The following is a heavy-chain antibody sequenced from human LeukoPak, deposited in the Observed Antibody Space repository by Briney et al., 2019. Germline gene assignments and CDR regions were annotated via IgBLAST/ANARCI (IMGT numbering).Heavy chain of an antibody. J-gene: IGHJ3*01. V-gene: IGHV1-69*02. CDR3: ATIVAAATNDAFDL. CDR2: VVPSVDIA. CDR1: GGTFRRYT. Sequence: SVKVSCKASGGTFRRYTIIWVRQAPGQGLEWMGRVVPSVDIANYAQKFQGRVTIIADKSTSTAYMDLSSLRSEDTAVYYCATIVAAATNDAFDLWGQGTMVTVSS. D-gene: IGHD1-26*01.